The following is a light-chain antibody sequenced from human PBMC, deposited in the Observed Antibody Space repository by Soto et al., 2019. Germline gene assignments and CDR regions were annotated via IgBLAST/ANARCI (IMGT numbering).Light chain of an antibody. CDR1: QSVSSSY. CDR3: QQYGSSPT. V-gene: IGKV3-20*01. J-gene: IGKJ5*01. Sequence: VLTQSPRTLSFYQRERATLSCRASQSVSSSYLAWYQQKPGQAPRLLIYGASSRATGIPDRFSGSGSGTDFTLTISRLEPEDFAVYYCQQYGSSPTFGQGTRLEIK. CDR2: GAS.